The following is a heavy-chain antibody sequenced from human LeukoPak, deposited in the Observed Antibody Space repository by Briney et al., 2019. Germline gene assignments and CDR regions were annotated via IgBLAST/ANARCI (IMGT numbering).Heavy chain of an antibody. Sequence: GGSLRLSCAASGFTFSSTSMSWIRQAPGKGLEWVGFIRSKAYGETADYAASVKGRFTISRDDSKAIAYLQMNSLKTEDTAVYHCTRDRGAYNLYDYWGQGTLVTVSS. V-gene: IGHV3-49*03. J-gene: IGHJ4*02. D-gene: IGHD1-1*01. CDR2: IRSKAYGETA. CDR3: TRDRGAYNLYDY. CDR1: GFTFSSTS.